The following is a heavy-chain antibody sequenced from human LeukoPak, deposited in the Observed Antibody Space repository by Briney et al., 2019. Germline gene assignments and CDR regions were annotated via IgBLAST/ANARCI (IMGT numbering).Heavy chain of an antibody. V-gene: IGHV3-7*01. CDR1: GFTFRTFW. CDR2: INQDGSEK. J-gene: IGHJ4*02. Sequence: GGSLRLSCAASGFTFRTFWMSWVRQAPGKGLEWVANINQDGSEKYYVDSVRGGFTISRDNAKNSLYLQMNSLRDEDTALYYCARGGRVHFDYWGQGTLVTVSS. CDR3: ARGGRVHFDY.